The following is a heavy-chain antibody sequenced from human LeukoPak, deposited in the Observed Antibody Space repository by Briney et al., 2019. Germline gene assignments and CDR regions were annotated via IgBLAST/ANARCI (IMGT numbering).Heavy chain of an antibody. D-gene: IGHD4-23*01. CDR3: AKDAVPTTVGPSAFDY. J-gene: IGHJ4*02. Sequence: GGSLRLSCGASGFTFSSYAMTWVRQAPGKGLEWVSAISGTGGYTYYTDSVKGRFTISRDNSKNTLYLQMNSLRAEDTAVYYCAKDAVPTTVGPSAFDYWGQGTLVTVSS. CDR2: ISGTGGYT. CDR1: GFTFSSYA. V-gene: IGHV3-23*01.